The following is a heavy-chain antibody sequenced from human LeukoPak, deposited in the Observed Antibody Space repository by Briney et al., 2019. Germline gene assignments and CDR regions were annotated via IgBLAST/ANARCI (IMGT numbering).Heavy chain of an antibody. CDR1: GYTFTSYA. CDR3: ARGRSNRMANYYHYYMDG. CDR2: INTNTGNP. J-gene: IGHJ6*03. Sequence: ASVKVSCKASGYTFTSYAMNWVRQAPGQGLEWMGWINTNTGNPTYARGFTGRFVFSLDTSVSTAYLQISSLKAEDTAVYYCARGRSNRMANYYHYYMDGWGKGTTVTVSS. D-gene: IGHD1-14*01. V-gene: IGHV7-4-1*02.